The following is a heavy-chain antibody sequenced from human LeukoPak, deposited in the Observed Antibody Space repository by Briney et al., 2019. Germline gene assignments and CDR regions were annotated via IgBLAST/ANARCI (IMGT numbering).Heavy chain of an antibody. Sequence: PSETLSLTCTVSGGSISSYYWSWIRQPPGKGLEWIGYIYYSGSTNYNPSLKSRVTISVDTSKNQFSLKLSSVTAADTAVYYCARLREDIVAPNFDYWGQGTLVTVSS. CDR1: GGSISSYY. CDR2: IYYSGST. J-gene: IGHJ4*02. CDR3: ARLREDIVAPNFDY. V-gene: IGHV4-59*08. D-gene: IGHD5-12*01.